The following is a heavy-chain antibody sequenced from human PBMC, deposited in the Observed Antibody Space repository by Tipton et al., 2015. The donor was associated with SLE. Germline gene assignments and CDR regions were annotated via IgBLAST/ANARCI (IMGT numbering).Heavy chain of an antibody. Sequence: TLSLTCTVSGGSISSGDYYWSWIRQPPGKGLEWIGYIYYSGSISYNPSLKSRVTISVDTSKNQFSLKLSSVTAADTAVYYCAREWGDAFDIWGQGTMVTVSS. V-gene: IGHV4-61*08. J-gene: IGHJ3*02. CDR1: GGSISSGDYY. D-gene: IGHD3-16*01. CDR3: AREWGDAFDI. CDR2: IYYSGSI.